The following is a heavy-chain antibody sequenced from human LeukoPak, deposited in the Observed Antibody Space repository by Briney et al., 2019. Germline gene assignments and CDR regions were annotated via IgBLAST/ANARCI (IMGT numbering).Heavy chain of an antibody. CDR1: AGSICNSY. D-gene: IGHD3-22*01. CDR3: VRGPGRGYDLEP. J-gene: IGHJ5*02. Sequence: PSETLSLTCAVSAGSICNSYCSWARQPPGKGLQFIGYISTGGDINYNPSLRSRATMSINPSNNQVSLTLTSVTTADTAVYFCVRGPGRGYDLEPWGQGSLVTVSS. V-gene: IGHV4-4*08. CDR2: ISTGGDI.